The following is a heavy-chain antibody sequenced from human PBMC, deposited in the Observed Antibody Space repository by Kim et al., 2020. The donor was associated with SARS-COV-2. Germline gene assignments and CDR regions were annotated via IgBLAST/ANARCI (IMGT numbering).Heavy chain of an antibody. CDR3: ARISTRWSPFDY. V-gene: IGHV4-59*01. D-gene: IGHD2-2*01. J-gene: IGHJ4*02. Sequence: TYNPPPKSRVTTSVDPSKNQFSLNLTSVTAAATAMYYCARISTRWSPFDYWGQGTLVTVSS.